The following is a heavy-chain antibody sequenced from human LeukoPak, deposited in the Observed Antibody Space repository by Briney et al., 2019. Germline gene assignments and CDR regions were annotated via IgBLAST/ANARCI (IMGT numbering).Heavy chain of an antibody. J-gene: IGHJ4*02. V-gene: IGHV4-39*07. Sequence: NPSETLSLTCTVSGGSISSSSYYWSWIRQPPGKGLEWIGEINHSGSTNYSPSLKSRVTISVDTSKNQFSLKLSSVTAADTAVYYCARRTPMGSRPDGTMVRGGPPRFFDYWGQGTLVTVSS. CDR2: INHSGST. D-gene: IGHD3-10*01. CDR1: GGSISSSSYY. CDR3: ARRTPMGSRPDGTMVRGGPPRFFDY.